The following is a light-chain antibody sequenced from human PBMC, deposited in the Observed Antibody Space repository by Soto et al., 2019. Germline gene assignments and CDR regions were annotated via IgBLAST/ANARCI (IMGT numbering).Light chain of an antibody. CDR2: DVS. J-gene: IGKJ5*01. CDR1: QSVSSAY. V-gene: IGKV3-20*01. Sequence: EIVLTQSPGILSLSPGERATLSCRASQSVSSAYLAWYQQKPGQAPRPLIYDVSSRATGVPDRFSGSGSATDFTLTISSLEPADFAVYYCQQYGRSPTFGQGTRLEIK. CDR3: QQYGRSPT.